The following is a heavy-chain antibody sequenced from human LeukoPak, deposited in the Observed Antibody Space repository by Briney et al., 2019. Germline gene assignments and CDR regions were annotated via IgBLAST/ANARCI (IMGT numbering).Heavy chain of an antibody. D-gene: IGHD2-8*02. CDR3: AAQPCSGGVCYLDY. CDR1: GFTFSSYA. CDR2: ISYHARDQ. V-gene: IGHV3-30*04. Sequence: GGSLRLSCAASGFTFSSYAMHWVRQAPGKGLEWVTVISYHARDQFYADSVKGRFTVSRDDSKNTLYLQMNSLRAEDSAVYYCAAQPCSGGVCYLDYWGQGTLVTVSS. J-gene: IGHJ4*02.